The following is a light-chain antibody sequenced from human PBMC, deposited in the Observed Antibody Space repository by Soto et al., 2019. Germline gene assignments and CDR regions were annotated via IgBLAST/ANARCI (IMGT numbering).Light chain of an antibody. Sequence: EIVMTQSPVTLSVSPGERATLSCRASQSVSSNLAWYQQKPGQAPRLLIYGASTRATSVPARFSGSGSGTEFTLTISSLQSEDFAVYYCQHYNNWPPWTFGQGTKVEIK. CDR3: QHYNNWPPWT. J-gene: IGKJ1*01. CDR2: GAS. V-gene: IGKV3-15*01. CDR1: QSVSSN.